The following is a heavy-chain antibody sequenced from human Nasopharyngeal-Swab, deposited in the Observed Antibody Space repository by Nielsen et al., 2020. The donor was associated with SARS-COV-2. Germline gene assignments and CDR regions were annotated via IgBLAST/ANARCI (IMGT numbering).Heavy chain of an antibody. V-gene: IGHV3-53*04. D-gene: IGHD3-3*01. CDR3: ARQGITMLRFNWFDP. J-gene: IGHJ5*02. CDR1: GFTVRSIY. CDR2: IYSSGRT. Sequence: GGTLRLSCAAAGFTVRSIYMSWIRQAPGKGLEWVSVIYSSGRTYYADSVKGRFTISRHNSKNTLYLQMNSLRAEDKAGYYCARQGITMLRFNWFDPWGQGTLVTVSS.